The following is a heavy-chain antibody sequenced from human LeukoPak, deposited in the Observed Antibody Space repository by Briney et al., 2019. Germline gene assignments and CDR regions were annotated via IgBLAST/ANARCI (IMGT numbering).Heavy chain of an antibody. CDR1: GGTFSSYA. D-gene: IGHD3-16*02. CDR3: ARDFSRLGELSPYDY. V-gene: IGHV1-69*04. Sequence: ASVKVSCKASGGTFSSYAISWVRQAPGQGLEWMGRIIPILGIANYAQKFQGRVTITADKSTSTAYMELSSLRSEDTAVYYCARDFSRLGELSPYDYWGQGTLVIVSS. J-gene: IGHJ4*02. CDR2: IIPILGIA.